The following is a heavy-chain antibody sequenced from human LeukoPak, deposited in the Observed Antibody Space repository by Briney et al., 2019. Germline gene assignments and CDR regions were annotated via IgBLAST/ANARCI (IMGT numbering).Heavy chain of an antibody. Sequence: GESLKISCKGSGNSFSNYWIGWVRQLPGRGLEWMGIIYPGDSDTRYNPSFQGQVTISADKSISTAYLQWSSLKASDTAMYYCARSYYGSGPTNWFDPWGQGTLVTVSS. V-gene: IGHV5-51*01. CDR1: GNSFSNYW. J-gene: IGHJ5*02. D-gene: IGHD3-10*01. CDR3: ARSYYGSGPTNWFDP. CDR2: IYPGDSDT.